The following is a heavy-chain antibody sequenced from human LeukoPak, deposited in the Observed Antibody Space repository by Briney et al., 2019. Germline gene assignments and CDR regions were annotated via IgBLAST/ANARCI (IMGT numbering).Heavy chain of an antibody. CDR3: ARGRRGYSYGHSWFDP. D-gene: IGHD5-18*01. Sequence: NASETLPLTCAVYGGSFSGYYWSWIRQPPGKGLEWIGEINHSGSTNYNPSLKSRVTISVDTSKNQFSLKLSSVTAADTAVYYCARGRRGYSYGHSWFDPWGLGTLVTVSS. V-gene: IGHV4-34*01. CDR1: GGSFSGYY. J-gene: IGHJ5*02. CDR2: INHSGST.